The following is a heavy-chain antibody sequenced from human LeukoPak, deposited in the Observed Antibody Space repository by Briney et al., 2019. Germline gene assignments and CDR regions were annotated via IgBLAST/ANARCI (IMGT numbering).Heavy chain of an antibody. Sequence: SSETLSLTCTVSGGSISTYYWSWIRQPPGKGLEWIGYIYYNGNTDYNPSLKSRVTISVDTSRNQFSLKLNSVTAADTAVYYCARCGYSYGYRYYFDYWGQGTLVTVSS. CDR2: IYYNGNT. D-gene: IGHD5-18*01. CDR1: GGSISTYY. V-gene: IGHV4-59*01. CDR3: ARCGYSYGYRYYFDY. J-gene: IGHJ4*02.